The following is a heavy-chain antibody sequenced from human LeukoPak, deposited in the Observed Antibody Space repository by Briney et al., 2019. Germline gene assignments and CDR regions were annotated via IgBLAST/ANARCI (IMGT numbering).Heavy chain of an antibody. CDR2: FSASGNG. CDR1: GDSISSDDYY. D-gene: IGHD3-10*01. CDR3: ARTRRYYYGSGSLDY. Sequence: SETLSLTCTVSGDSISSDDYYWSWIRQPAGKGLEWIGRFSASGNGNYNPSLKSRLTISLDTSKNQFSLKLSSVTAADTAVYYCARTRRYYYGSGSLDYWGQGTLVTVSS. V-gene: IGHV4-61*02. J-gene: IGHJ4*02.